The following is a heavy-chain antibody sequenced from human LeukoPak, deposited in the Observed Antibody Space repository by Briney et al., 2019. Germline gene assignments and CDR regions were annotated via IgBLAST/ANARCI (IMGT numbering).Heavy chain of an antibody. V-gene: IGHV3-21*01. D-gene: IGHD3-10*01. Sequence: GGSLRLSCAASGFTFSSYSMNWVRQAPGKGLEWVSSISSSSSYIYYADSVKGRLTISRDNAKNSLYLQMNSLRAEDTAVYYCARNRGTYYFDYWGQGTLVTVSS. J-gene: IGHJ4*02. CDR3: ARNRGTYYFDY. CDR2: ISSSSSYI. CDR1: GFTFSSYS.